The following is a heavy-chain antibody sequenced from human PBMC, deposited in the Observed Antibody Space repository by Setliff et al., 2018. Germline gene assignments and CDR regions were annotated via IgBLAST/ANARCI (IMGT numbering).Heavy chain of an antibody. CDR2: AYYTGDT. Sequence: KSSETLSLTCTVSGGSLSDSIRYYAVFWGWIRQSPGRELEWIGSAYYTGDTYYNPSLKSRVTMSVDTSKNQFSLHLMSVTAADTAVYYCARHVGSLGRGYNFYYYYMDVWGKETTVTVSS. J-gene: IGHJ6*03. CDR3: ARHVGSLGRGYNFYYYYMDV. V-gene: IGHV4-39*01. D-gene: IGHD3-10*01. CDR1: GGSLSDSIRYYAVF.